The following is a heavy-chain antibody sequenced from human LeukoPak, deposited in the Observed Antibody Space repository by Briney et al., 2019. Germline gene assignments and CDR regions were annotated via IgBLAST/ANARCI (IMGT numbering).Heavy chain of an antibody. CDR3: ARRAGAYSHPYDY. CDR1: GFTFSSHA. J-gene: IGHJ4*02. Sequence: GGSLRLSCAASGFTFSSHAMSWVRQAPGKGLEWVSSISGSGGTTYYADSVKGRFTISRDNSKNTLHLQMNSLRAEDTAVYYCARRAGAYSHPYDYWGQGTLVTVSS. V-gene: IGHV3-23*01. D-gene: IGHD4/OR15-4a*01. CDR2: ISGSGGTT.